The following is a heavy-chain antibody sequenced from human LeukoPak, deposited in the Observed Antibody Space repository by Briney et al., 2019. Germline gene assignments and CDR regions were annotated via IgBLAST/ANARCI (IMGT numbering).Heavy chain of an antibody. D-gene: IGHD3-10*01. CDR2: INPNSGGT. CDR1: GYTFTGYY. Sequence: ASMKVSCKASGYTFTGYYMHWVRQAPGQGLEWMGWINPNSGGTNYAQKFQGRVTMTRDTSISTAYMELSRLRSDDTAVYYCARMYYYGSGSPLTTPQDAFDIWGQGTMVTVSS. J-gene: IGHJ3*02. CDR3: ARMYYYGSGSPLTTPQDAFDI. V-gene: IGHV1-2*02.